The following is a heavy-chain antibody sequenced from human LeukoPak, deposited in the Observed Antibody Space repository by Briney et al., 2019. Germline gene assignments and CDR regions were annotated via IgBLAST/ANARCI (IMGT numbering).Heavy chain of an antibody. CDR1: GGTFSSYA. CDR3: ARDLYYYDSSGYAALYYFDY. CDR2: IIPIFVTA. Sequence: SVKVSCKASGGTFSSYAISWVRQAPGQGLEWLGGIIPIFVTANYAQKFQGRVTITADESTSTAYMELSSLRSEDTAVYYCARDLYYYDSSGYAALYYFDYWGQGTLVTVSS. V-gene: IGHV1-69*01. J-gene: IGHJ4*02. D-gene: IGHD3-22*01.